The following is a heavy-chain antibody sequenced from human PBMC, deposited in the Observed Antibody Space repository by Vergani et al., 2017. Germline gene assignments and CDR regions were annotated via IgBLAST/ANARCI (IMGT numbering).Heavy chain of an antibody. V-gene: IGHV1-2*02. Sequence: QVQLIQSGAEVKKPGDSVRVSCKASGYTFSDYYLHWVRQAPGKGLEWMGWITPNSDDTKYAQNFQGRVTMTKDTSISTAYMQLSRLTSDDTAVYFCASGRSPDGSSPVLSMDVWGQGTTVSVSS. CDR1: GYTFSDYY. CDR2: ITPNSDDT. D-gene: IGHD5-24*01. J-gene: IGHJ6*02. CDR3: ASGRSPDGSSPVLSMDV.